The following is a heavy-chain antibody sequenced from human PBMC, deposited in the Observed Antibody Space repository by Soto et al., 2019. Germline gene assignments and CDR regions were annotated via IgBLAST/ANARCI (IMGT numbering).Heavy chain of an antibody. J-gene: IGHJ4*02. D-gene: IGHD3-3*01. V-gene: IGHV3-7*03. CDR2: IKQDGSEK. Sequence: GGSLRLSCAASGFTFSSYWMSWVRQAPGKGLEWVANIKQDGSEKYYVDSVKGRFTISRDNSKNTLYLQMNSLRAEDTAVYYCAKDEGTIFGVVARFDYWGQGTLVTVSS. CDR1: GFTFSSYW. CDR3: AKDEGTIFGVVARFDY.